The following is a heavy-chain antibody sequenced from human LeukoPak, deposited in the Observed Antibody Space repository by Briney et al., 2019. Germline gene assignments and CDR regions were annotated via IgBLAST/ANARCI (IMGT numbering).Heavy chain of an antibody. D-gene: IGHD2-21*02. CDR2: IKSKTDDGTT. CDR3: TTFSVVVTQ. CDR1: GFTFTNAW. V-gene: IGHV3-15*01. Sequence: PGGSLRLSCAASGFTFTNAWMSWVRQAPGKGLEWVGRIKSKTDDGTTGYAAPVKGRFTISRDDSKNTLYLQMDSLKTEDTAVYYCTTFSVVVTQWDQGTLVTVSS. J-gene: IGHJ4*02.